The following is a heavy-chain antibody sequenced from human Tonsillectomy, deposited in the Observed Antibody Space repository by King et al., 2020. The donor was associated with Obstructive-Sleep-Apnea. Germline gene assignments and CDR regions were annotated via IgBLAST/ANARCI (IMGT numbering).Heavy chain of an antibody. CDR1: GFTFSTYW. D-gene: IGHD3-10*01. V-gene: IGHV3-7*03. CDR3: ARFNTWFWELLGVHYGMDV. CDR2: IKQDGSED. J-gene: IGHJ6*02. Sequence: VQLVESGGGLVQPGGSLRLSCAASGFTFSTYWMTWVRQAPGKGLEWVANIKQDGSEDYYGDSVKGRFTISRDNAKNSLYLQMNSLRAEDTAVYYCARFNTWFWELLGVHYGMDVWGQGTAVTVS.